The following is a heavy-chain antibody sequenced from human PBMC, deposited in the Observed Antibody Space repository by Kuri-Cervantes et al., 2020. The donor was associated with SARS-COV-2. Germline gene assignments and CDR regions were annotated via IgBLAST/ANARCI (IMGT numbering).Heavy chain of an antibody. Sequence: ASVKVSCKASGYTFITYGISWVRQAPGQGLEWLGWISVWNRNTDYAQKVQGRVTMTTDTSTSTAYMELRSLRSDDTAVYYCVRDGTVSLSDYWGQGTLVTVSS. CDR3: VRDGTVSLSDY. V-gene: IGHV1-18*04. D-gene: IGHD1-1*01. J-gene: IGHJ4*02. CDR2: ISVWNRNT. CDR1: GYTFITYG.